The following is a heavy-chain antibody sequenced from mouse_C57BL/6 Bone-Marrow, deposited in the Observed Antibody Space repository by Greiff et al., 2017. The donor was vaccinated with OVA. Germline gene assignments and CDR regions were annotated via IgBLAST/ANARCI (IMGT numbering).Heavy chain of an antibody. J-gene: IGHJ4*01. CDR3: AREGDYGSSAGYYAMDY. CDR1: GYAFTNYL. Sequence: QVQLQQSGAELVRPGTSVKVSCKASGYAFTNYLIEWVKQRPGQGLEWIGVINPGSGGTNYNEKFKGKATLTADKSSSTAYMQLSSLTSEDSAVYFCAREGDYGSSAGYYAMDYWGQGTSVTVSS. D-gene: IGHD1-1*01. CDR2: INPGSGGT. V-gene: IGHV1-54*01.